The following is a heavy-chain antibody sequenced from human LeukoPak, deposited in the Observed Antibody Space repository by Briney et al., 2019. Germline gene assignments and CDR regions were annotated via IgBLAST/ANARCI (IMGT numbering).Heavy chain of an antibody. J-gene: IGHJ4*02. V-gene: IGHV3-48*01. Sequence: GGSLRLSCAVSGFSLSTYSMNWVRQAPGKGLEWISHITIDLSIIDYADSVKGRFTISRGKAKNSLYLQMNSLRAEDTAVYYCVRDKDWAFDYWGQETLIAVSS. CDR3: VRDKDWAFDY. D-gene: IGHD3-9*01. CDR2: ITIDLSII. CDR1: GFSLSTYS.